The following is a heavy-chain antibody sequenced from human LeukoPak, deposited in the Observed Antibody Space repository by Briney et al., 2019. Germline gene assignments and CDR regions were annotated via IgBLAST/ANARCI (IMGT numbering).Heavy chain of an antibody. CDR1: GFTFDDYA. V-gene: IGHV3-9*01. CDR3: AKDGTSTVTAVDY. D-gene: IGHD4-17*01. CDR2: ISWNSGSI. Sequence: GGSLRLSCAASGFTFDDYAMHWVRQAPGKGLEWVSGISWNSGSIGYADSVKGRFTISRDNAKNSLYLQMNSLRVEDTALYYCAKDGTSTVTAVDYWGQGTLVTVSS. J-gene: IGHJ4*02.